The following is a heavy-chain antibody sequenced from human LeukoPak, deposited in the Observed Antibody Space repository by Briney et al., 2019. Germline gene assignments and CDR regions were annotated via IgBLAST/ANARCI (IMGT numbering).Heavy chain of an antibody. CDR2: IRYDGSNK. Sequence: GALRLSCAASGFTFSSYGMHWVRQAPGKGLEWVAFIRYDGSNKYYADSVKGRFTVSRDNSKNTLYLQMNSLRAEDTAVYYCAKDQFYDSSGVFDYWGQGTLVTVSS. V-gene: IGHV3-30*02. CDR3: AKDQFYDSSGVFDY. CDR1: GFTFSSYG. J-gene: IGHJ4*02. D-gene: IGHD3-22*01.